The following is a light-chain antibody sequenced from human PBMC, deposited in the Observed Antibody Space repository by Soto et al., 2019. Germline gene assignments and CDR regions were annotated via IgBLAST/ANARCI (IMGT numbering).Light chain of an antibody. CDR3: LQHYAWPWT. V-gene: IGKV3-15*01. CDR1: QSVSGY. J-gene: IGKJ1*01. CDR2: RIS. Sequence: EIVMTQSPGTLSVFPGERVTLSCRASQSVSGYLDWFQQKPGQAPRLVLLRISTRAIGVTARFSGSGSETEFTLTISGLQSEDSGVYYCLQHYAWPWTFGQGTKVEIK.